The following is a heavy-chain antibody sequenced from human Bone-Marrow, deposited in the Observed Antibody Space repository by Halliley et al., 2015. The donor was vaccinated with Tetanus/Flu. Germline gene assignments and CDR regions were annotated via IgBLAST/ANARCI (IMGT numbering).Heavy chain of an antibody. Sequence: TLSLTCAVYGGSFSGYYWSWIRQPPGKGLQWIGEINHSGSTNYNPSLKSRVTISVGTSKNQFSLKLSSVTAADTAVYYCASSGWYRGYWGQGTLVTVSS. J-gene: IGHJ4*02. CDR2: INHSGST. V-gene: IGHV4-34*01. CDR1: GGSFSGYY. CDR3: ASSGWYRGY. D-gene: IGHD6-19*01.